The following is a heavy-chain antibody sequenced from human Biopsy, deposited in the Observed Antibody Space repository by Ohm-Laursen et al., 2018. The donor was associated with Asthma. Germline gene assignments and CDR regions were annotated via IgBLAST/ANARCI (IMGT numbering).Heavy chain of an antibody. CDR1: GYTFNSAG. CDR2: TSVYNGNT. V-gene: IGHV1-18*01. Sequence: SSVNVSCKTSGYTFNSAGITWVRQAPGQGLEWMGWTSVYNGNTKVAQKLQDRVTMITDTYTSTAYMELRSLRSDDTAVYFCARAVDYSHYYGIDVWGQGTTVTVS. D-gene: IGHD3-10*01. J-gene: IGHJ6*02. CDR3: ARAVDYSHYYGIDV.